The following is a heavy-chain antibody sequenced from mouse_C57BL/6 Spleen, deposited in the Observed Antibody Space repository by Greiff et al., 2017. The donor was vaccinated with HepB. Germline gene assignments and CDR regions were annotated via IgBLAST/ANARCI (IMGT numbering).Heavy chain of an antibody. J-gene: IGHJ2*01. Sequence: VQLQQPGAELVKPGASVKLSCKASGYTFTSYWMHWVKQRPGQGLEWIGMIHPNSGSTNYNEKFKSKATLTVDKSSSTAYMQLSSLTSEDSAVYYCAKEGHFGNYFDYWGQGTTLTVSS. CDR2: IHPNSGST. CDR3: AKEGHFGNYFDY. D-gene: IGHD3-3*01. CDR1: GYTFTSYW. V-gene: IGHV1-64*01.